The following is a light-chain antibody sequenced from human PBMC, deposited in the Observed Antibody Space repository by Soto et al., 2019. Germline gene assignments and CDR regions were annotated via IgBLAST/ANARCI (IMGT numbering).Light chain of an antibody. Sequence: DIVLTQSPGPLSLSPGERATLSCMASQSVSNNYLAWYQQKPGQAPRLLIYGASNRATGTPDRFSGSGSGTDFTLTISRLEPEDFAVYYCQQYGSSGTLGQGTKVDIK. J-gene: IGKJ1*01. V-gene: IGKV3-20*01. CDR2: GAS. CDR1: QSVSNNY. CDR3: QQYGSSGT.